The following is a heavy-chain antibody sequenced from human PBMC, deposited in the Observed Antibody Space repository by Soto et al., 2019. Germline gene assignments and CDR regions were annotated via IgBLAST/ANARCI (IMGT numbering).Heavy chain of an antibody. CDR2: TRGSGGGT. CDR1: GFTLSSYA. Sequence: PGRSLSLSCLVSGFTLSSYAMSWVRQPPGKGLEWVSATRGSGGGTNYADSGKCRFTISRDNSKNTMYLQMNSRRAEATAVYYCAKDSGRNYYDSSGYAHWGQGTLVTVSS. J-gene: IGHJ4*02. CDR3: AKDSGRNYYDSSGYAH. D-gene: IGHD3-22*01. V-gene: IGHV3-23*01.